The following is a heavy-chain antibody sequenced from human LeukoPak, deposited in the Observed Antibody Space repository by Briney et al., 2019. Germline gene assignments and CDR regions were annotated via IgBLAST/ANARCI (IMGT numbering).Heavy chain of an antibody. CDR2: IYPGDSDT. Sequence: GASLKISCKGSGSSFTSYWIGWVRQLPGKGLEWMGIIYPGDSDTRYSPSFQGQVTISADKSISTAYLQWSSLKASDTAMYYCAREKVEMATHANDAFDIWGQGTMVTVSS. D-gene: IGHD5-24*01. J-gene: IGHJ3*02. V-gene: IGHV5-51*01. CDR3: AREKVEMATHANDAFDI. CDR1: GSSFTSYW.